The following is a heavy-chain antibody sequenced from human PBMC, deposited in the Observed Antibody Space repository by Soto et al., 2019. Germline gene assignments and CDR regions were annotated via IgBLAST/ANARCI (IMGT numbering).Heavy chain of an antibody. V-gene: IGHV3-NL1*01. D-gene: IGHD3-22*01. J-gene: IGHJ4*02. CDR2: INTDGSST. CDR1: GFTFSSYG. CDR3: VKGEYYYDSSGYYPFDY. Sequence: PGGSLRLSCAASGFTFSSYGMHWVRQAPGKGLEWVSLINTDGSSTDYADSVKGRFTISRDNSKNTQYLQMSSLRADDTAVYYCVKGEYYYDSSGYYPFDYWGQGTLVTVSS.